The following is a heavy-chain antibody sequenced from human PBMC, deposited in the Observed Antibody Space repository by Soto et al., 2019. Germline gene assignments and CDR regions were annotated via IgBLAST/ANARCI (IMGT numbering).Heavy chain of an antibody. D-gene: IGHD1-26*01. V-gene: IGHV3-15*07. CDR1: GFTFSNAW. J-gene: IGHJ4*01. CDR2: IKSETHGGTT. Sequence: GGSLRLSCAASGFTFSNAWINWVRQAPGKGLQWVGRIKSETHGGTTDFAAPVKGRFAISRDDSRNLVYMQMNSLKIEDTAVYYCTTDSYSDMNVVRFDNWGHGTLVTVSS. CDR3: TTDSYSDMNVVRFDN.